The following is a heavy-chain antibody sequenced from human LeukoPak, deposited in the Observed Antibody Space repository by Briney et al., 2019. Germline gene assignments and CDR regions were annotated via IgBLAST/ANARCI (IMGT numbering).Heavy chain of an antibody. CDR1: EYSSTTHW. Sequence: GESLKISCKGSEYSSTTHWIGWVRQMPGKGLELMGIIYHGDSDPRYGPSFQGQVTISADESFSTAYLQWSSLKSSDSAIYYCATTSTQVAAVGSDAFDIWGQGTLVTVSS. CDR3: ATTSTQVAAVGSDAFDI. CDR2: IYHGDSDP. J-gene: IGHJ3*02. V-gene: IGHV5-51*01. D-gene: IGHD6-13*01.